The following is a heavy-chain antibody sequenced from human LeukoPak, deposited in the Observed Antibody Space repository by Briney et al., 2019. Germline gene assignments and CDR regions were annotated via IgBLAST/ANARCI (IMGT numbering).Heavy chain of an antibody. CDR1: GFTLSSYW. D-gene: IGHD3-3*01. CDR2: INSDGSST. J-gene: IGHJ5*02. Sequence: GGSLRLSCAASGFTLSSYWKHWVRQAPGKGLVWVSRINSDGSSTSYADSVKGRFTISRDNAKNTLYLQMNSLRAEDTAVYYCARVLYDFWSGYYDWTNNWFDPWGQGTLVTVSS. CDR3: ARVLYDFWSGYYDWTNNWFDP. V-gene: IGHV3-74*01.